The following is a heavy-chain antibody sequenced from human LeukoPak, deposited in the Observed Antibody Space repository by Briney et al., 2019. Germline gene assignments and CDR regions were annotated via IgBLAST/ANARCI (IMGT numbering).Heavy chain of an antibody. Sequence: GESLKISCKASGYNFPNYWVGWGRQMPGKGLEWMGIVYPDDSDSRYSPSFQGQVTISADRSISTAYLQWSSLKASDTAMYYCARGGATTVRYFFDYWGQGTPVTVSS. CDR1: GYNFPNYW. CDR2: VYPDDSDS. D-gene: IGHD1-26*01. V-gene: IGHV5-51*01. J-gene: IGHJ4*02. CDR3: ARGGATTVRYFFDY.